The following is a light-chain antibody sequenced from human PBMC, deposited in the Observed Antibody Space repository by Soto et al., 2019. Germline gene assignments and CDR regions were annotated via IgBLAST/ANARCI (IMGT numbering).Light chain of an antibody. J-gene: IGKJ2*01. V-gene: IGKV1-39*01. CDR3: QQSHGIPYT. Sequence: DIQMTQSPSYLSASVGDRVTITCRASQTISTYLNWYQQNPGKAPKLLIYAASTLQSGVPSRFSGSGSGTDFTLTICSLQPEDFATYYCQQSHGIPYTFGQGTKLEIK. CDR2: AAS. CDR1: QTISTY.